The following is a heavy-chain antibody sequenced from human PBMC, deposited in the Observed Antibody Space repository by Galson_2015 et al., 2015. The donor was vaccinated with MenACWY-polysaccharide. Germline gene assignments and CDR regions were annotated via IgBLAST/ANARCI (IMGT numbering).Heavy chain of an antibody. CDR2: IFHSRTT. D-gene: IGHD1-26*01. CDR1: DHSIRSGYF. J-gene: IGHJ4*02. V-gene: IGHV4-38-2*01. Sequence: SETLSLTCAVSDHSIRSGYFWGWIRQPPGKGLEWIASIFHSRTTYYNPSLKSRVTISVDTSKNQFSLKLSSVTAADTAVYYCARVEKYSGSFYILYWGQGTLVTVSS. CDR3: ARVEKYSGSFYILY.